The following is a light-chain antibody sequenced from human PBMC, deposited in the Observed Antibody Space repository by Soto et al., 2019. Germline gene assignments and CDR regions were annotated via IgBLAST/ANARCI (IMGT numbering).Light chain of an antibody. CDR2: AAS. CDR3: HQSYSTPWT. Sequence: HMTATPASRCVSVGGKGTISGRASQSISSYLNSYKQKPGNAPKLLIYAASSLQSGVPSRFSGSGSGTDFTLTIRSLPPEDFATYYCHQSYSTPWTFGHGTMVDIK. J-gene: IGKJ1*01. V-gene: IGKV1-39*01. CDR1: QSISSY.